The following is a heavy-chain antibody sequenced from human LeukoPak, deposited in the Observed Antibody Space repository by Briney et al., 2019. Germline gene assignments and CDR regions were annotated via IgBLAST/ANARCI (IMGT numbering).Heavy chain of an antibody. D-gene: IGHD3-22*01. Sequence: GGSLRLSCAASVFIFSNYGMHWVRQAPGKGLEWVAVIWYDGSNKYYADSVKGRFTISRDNSKNTLYLQMSSLRAEDTAVYYCARDLAMYYYDSSGCLDYWGQGTLVTVSS. V-gene: IGHV3-33*01. J-gene: IGHJ4*02. CDR2: IWYDGSNK. CDR1: VFIFSNYG. CDR3: ARDLAMYYYDSSGCLDY.